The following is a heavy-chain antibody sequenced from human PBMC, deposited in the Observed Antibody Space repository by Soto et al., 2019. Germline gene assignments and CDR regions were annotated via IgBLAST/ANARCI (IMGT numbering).Heavy chain of an antibody. CDR3: ATSGIVLQYFAT. D-gene: IGHD3-9*01. CDR1: GYTLTELS. V-gene: IGHV1-24*01. CDR2: FDPEDGET. Sequence: GASVKVSCKVSGYTLTELSMHWVRQAPGKGLEWMGGFDPEDGETIYAQKFQGRVTMTEDTSTDTAYMELSSLRSEDTAVYYCATSGIVLQYFATRGQGTLVTVSS. J-gene: IGHJ4*02.